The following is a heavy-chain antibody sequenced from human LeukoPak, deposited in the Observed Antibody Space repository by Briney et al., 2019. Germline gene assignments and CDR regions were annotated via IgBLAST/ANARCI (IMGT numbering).Heavy chain of an antibody. J-gene: IGHJ4*02. D-gene: IGHD5-24*01. V-gene: IGHV5-10-1*01. CDR2: IDPSDSYT. Sequence: GASMKISCKGSGYSFTSYWISWVRQMPGKGLEWMGRIDPSDSYTNYSPSLQGHVTISADKSISTAYLQWSSLKASDTAMYYCARRDMATNTPFDYWGQGTLVTVPS. CDR1: GYSFTSYW. CDR3: ARRDMATNTPFDY.